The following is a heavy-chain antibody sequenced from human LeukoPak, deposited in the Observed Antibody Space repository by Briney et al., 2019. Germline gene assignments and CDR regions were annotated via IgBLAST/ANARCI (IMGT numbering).Heavy chain of an antibody. CDR2: IYSGGTT. CDR3: ARGPVTRFEI. Sequence: PGGSLRLSCAASGFTVSSNYMSWVRQAPGKGLEWDPVIYSGGTTYYADSVKGRFTISRDNSNNTLYLQMNSLRAEDTALYYCARGPVTRFEIWGQGTMVTVSS. D-gene: IGHD4-17*01. CDR1: GFTVSSNY. J-gene: IGHJ3*02. V-gene: IGHV3-53*01.